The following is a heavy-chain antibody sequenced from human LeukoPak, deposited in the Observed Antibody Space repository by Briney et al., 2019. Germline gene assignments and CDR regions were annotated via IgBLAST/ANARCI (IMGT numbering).Heavy chain of an antibody. D-gene: IGHD4-17*01. CDR1: GGYISSTSYY. CDR3: ARAGYGDSDFDY. Sequence: PSETLSLTCTVSGGYISSTSYYWGWIRQPPGKGLEWIGTIFYSGSTYYNPSLKSRVTMSVDTSQNQFSLKLSSVTAADTAVYYCARAGYGDSDFDYWGQGTLVTVSS. CDR2: IFYSGST. V-gene: IGHV4-39*01. J-gene: IGHJ4*02.